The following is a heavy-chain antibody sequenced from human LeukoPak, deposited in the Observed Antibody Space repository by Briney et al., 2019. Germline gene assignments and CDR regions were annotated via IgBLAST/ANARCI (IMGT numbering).Heavy chain of an antibody. D-gene: IGHD6-19*01. CDR3: ARRVGSGWPVQH. CDR1: EYTFSSYD. J-gene: IGHJ1*01. CDR2: MNPNSGNT. V-gene: IGHV1-8*01. Sequence: ASVKVSCKASEYTFSSYDINWVRQATGQGLEWMGWMNPNSGNTGYAQKFQGRLNMTRNTSISTAYMELSSLRSEDTAVCYCARRVGSGWPVQHWGQGTLVTVSS.